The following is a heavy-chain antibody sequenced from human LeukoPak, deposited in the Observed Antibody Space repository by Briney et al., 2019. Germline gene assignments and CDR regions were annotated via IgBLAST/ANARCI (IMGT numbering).Heavy chain of an antibody. CDR1: GFTVSSDS. Sequence: GGSLRLSCTVSGFTVSSDSMSWVRQAPGKGLEWVSFIYSGGSTHYSDSVKGRFTISRDNSKNTLYLQMNSLRAEDTAVYYCARGALRYFDWLKKDYYYMDVWGKGTTVTISS. D-gene: IGHD3-9*01. CDR3: ARGALRYFDWLKKDYYYMDV. CDR2: IYSGGST. V-gene: IGHV3-53*01. J-gene: IGHJ6*03.